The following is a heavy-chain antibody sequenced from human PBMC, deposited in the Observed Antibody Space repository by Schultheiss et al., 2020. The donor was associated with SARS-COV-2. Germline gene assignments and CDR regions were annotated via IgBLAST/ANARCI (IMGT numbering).Heavy chain of an antibody. J-gene: IGHJ5*02. CDR3: ARARHIVVVPAARWFDP. V-gene: IGHV4-31*03. Sequence: SETLSLTCTVSGASISSDDYYWNWFRQHPGKGLEWIGYIYYSGATYYNPSLRSRVSVSVDTSKNQFSLKLSSVTAADTAVYFCARARHIVVVPAARWFDPWGQGTLVTVSS. D-gene: IGHD2-2*01. CDR2: IYYSGAT. CDR1: GASISSDDYY.